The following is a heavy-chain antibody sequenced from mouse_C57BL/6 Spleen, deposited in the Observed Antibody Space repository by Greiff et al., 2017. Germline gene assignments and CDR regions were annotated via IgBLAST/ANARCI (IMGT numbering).Heavy chain of an antibody. CDR1: GYSFTDYN. V-gene: IGHV1-39*01. CDR3: ARRASGWLPLYYFDY. D-gene: IGHD2-3*01. CDR2: INPNYGTT. Sequence: VQLKQSGPELVKPGASVKISCKASGYSFTDYNMNWVQQSNGKSLEWIGVINPNYGTTSYNQKFKGKATLTVDQSSSTAYMQLNSLTSEESAVYYCARRASGWLPLYYFDYWGQGTTLTVSS. J-gene: IGHJ2*01.